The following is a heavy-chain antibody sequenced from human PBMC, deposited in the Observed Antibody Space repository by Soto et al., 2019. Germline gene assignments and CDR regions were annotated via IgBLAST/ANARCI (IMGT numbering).Heavy chain of an antibody. V-gene: IGHV3-23*01. J-gene: IGHJ4*02. CDR3: ANEIRPNDY. Sequence: EVQLLESGGGLVQPGGSLRLSCAASGLPFSSHAMSWVRQAPGKGLEWVSSISISGGNTYYADSVRGRFTISRDNSKNTLHLHMNSLTAEDTAIYYCANEIRPNDYWGQGTPVTVSS. CDR1: GLPFSSHA. D-gene: IGHD4-17*01. CDR2: ISISGGNT.